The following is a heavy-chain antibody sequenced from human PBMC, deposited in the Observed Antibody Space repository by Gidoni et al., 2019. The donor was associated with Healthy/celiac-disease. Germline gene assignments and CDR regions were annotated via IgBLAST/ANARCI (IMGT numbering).Heavy chain of an antibody. CDR3: ARDDSGYVGY. D-gene: IGHD5-12*01. V-gene: IGHV3-7*01. CDR2: IKQEGSEK. CDR1: GFPVSSYR. J-gene: IGHJ4*02. Sequence: EVQLVESGGGLVQPGGSLSLSCAASGFPVSSYRMSWVRQAPGKGLEWVANIKQEGSEKYYVGTAKGRFTNSRDNAKNSLYLQRNSLRAEDTAVYYCARDDSGYVGYWGQGTLVTVSS.